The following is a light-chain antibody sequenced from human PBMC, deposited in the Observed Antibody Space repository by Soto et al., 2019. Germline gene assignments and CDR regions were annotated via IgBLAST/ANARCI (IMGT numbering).Light chain of an antibody. J-gene: IGLJ2*01. V-gene: IGLV1-44*01. Sequence: QSALTQPPSASGTPGQRVTISCSGSSSNIGSNTVNWYQQLPGSAPKLLIYSTTQRPSGVPDRFSGSKSGTSASLAISGLQSEDEADYYCAAWDGSLNVVLFGGGTKVTVL. CDR2: STT. CDR3: AAWDGSLNVVL. CDR1: SSNIGSNT.